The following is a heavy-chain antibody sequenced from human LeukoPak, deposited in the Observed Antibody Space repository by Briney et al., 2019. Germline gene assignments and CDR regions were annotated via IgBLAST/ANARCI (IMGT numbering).Heavy chain of an antibody. Sequence: GGSLRLSCAASGFTFSSYWMSWVPQAPGKGLEWVANIKQDGSEKYYMDSVKGRFTISRDNAKNSLYLQMNSLRAEDTAVYYCARQYYDSSGYYYSYWFDPWGQGTLVTVS. CDR2: IKQDGSEK. CDR1: GFTFSSYW. V-gene: IGHV3-7*01. J-gene: IGHJ5*02. D-gene: IGHD3-22*01. CDR3: ARQYYDSSGYYYSYWFDP.